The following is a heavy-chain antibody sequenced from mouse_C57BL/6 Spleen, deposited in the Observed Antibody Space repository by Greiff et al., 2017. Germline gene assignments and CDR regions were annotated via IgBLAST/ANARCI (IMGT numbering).Heavy chain of an antibody. CDR2: ISNLAYSI. D-gene: IGHD2-5*01. CDR3: ARHPSNLYAMDY. J-gene: IGHJ4*01. V-gene: IGHV5-15*01. CDR1: GFTFSDYG. Sequence: EVKLMESGGGLVQPGGSLKLSCAASGFTFSDYGMAWVRQAPRKGPEWVAFISNLAYSIYYADTVTGRFTISRENAKNTLYLEMSSLRSEDTAMYYCARHPSNLYAMDYWGQGTSVTVSS.